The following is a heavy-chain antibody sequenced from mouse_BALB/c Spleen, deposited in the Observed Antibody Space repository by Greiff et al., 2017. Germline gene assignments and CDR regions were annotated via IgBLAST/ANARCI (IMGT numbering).Heavy chain of an antibody. CDR1: GFAFSSYD. CDR2: ISSGGGST. V-gene: IGHV5-12-1*01. J-gene: IGHJ4*01. Sequence: EVQVVESGGGLVKPGGSLKLSCAASGFAFSSYDMSWVRQTPEKRLEWVAYISSGGGSTYYPDTVKGRFTISRDNAKNTLYLQMSSLKSEDTAMYYCARLLGDAMDYWGQGTSVTVSS. CDR3: ARLLGDAMDY. D-gene: IGHD4-1*01.